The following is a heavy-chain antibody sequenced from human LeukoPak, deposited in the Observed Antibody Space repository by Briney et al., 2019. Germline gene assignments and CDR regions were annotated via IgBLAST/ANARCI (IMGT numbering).Heavy chain of an antibody. CDR3: ARERQDFGYSSGWYGAFDI. V-gene: IGHV4-34*01. CDR1: GGSFSGYY. Sequence: SETLSLTCAVYGGSFSGYYWSWIRQPPGKGLEWIGEINHSGSTNYNPSLKSRVTISVDTSKNQLSLKLSSVTAADTAVYYCARERQDFGYSSGWYGAFDIWGQGTMVTVSS. CDR2: INHSGST. D-gene: IGHD6-19*01. J-gene: IGHJ3*02.